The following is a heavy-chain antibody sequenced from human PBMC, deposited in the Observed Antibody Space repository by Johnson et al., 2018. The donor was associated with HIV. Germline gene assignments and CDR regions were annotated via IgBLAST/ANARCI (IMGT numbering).Heavy chain of an antibody. CDR1: GFSFDDYG. Sequence: VQLVESGGGVVRPGGSLRLSCAASGFSFDDYGMSWVRQAPGKGLEWVSGINWNGGSTGYADSVKGRFTISRDNAKNSLYLQMNSLRAEDTALYYCATGENLKWELRFVDAFDIWGQGTMVTVAS. V-gene: IGHV3-20*04. J-gene: IGHJ3*02. D-gene: IGHD1-26*01. CDR3: ATGENLKWELRFVDAFDI. CDR2: INWNGGST.